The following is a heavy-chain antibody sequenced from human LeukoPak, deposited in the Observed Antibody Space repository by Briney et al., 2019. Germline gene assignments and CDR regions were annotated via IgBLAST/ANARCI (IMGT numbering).Heavy chain of an antibody. CDR1: GFTFSDHY. D-gene: IGHD1-26*01. J-gene: IGHJ5*02. CDR2: TRNKANSYTT. CDR3: PKKKGGARWFAP. V-gene: IGHV3-72*01. Sequence: GGSLRPSCAASGFTFSDHYMDWVRQAPGKGLEWVGRTRNKANSYTTEYAASVKGRFTISRDDSKNSLYLQMNSLKTEDTAVYYCPKKKGGARWFAPGAREPGVTVS.